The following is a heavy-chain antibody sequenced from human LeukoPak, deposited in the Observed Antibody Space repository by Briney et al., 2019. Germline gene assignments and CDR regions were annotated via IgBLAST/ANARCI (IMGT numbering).Heavy chain of an antibody. CDR1: GFSVSDYY. V-gene: IGHV3-11*05. J-gene: IGHJ4*02. CDR2: ITSSAGST. CDR3: ARERRGNYFAFES. D-gene: IGHD3-16*01. Sequence: PGGSLRLSCAASGFSVSDYYMSWIRQSPGKGLEWISYITSSAGSTKYADSVKGRFTISKDKAKNSVAVQMNSLKSEDTAVYYCARERRGNYFAFESWGQGTLVTVSS.